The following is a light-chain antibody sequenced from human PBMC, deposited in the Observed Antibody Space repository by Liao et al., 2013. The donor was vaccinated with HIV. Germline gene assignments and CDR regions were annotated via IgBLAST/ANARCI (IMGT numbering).Light chain of an antibody. CDR2: YNS. CDR1: NIATKR. Sequence: SYELTQPPSVSVAPGRTATITCGGINIATKRVHWYQLRPGQAPVMVISYNSHRPSGIPERFSGSGSRSGNEATLTVSGVEAGDEADYYCQVWDRGSDHQVFGGGTKLTVL. V-gene: IGLV3-21*04. J-gene: IGLJ2*01. CDR3: QVWDRGSDHQV.